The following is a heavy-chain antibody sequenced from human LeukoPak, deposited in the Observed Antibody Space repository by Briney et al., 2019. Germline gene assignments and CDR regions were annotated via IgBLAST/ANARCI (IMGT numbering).Heavy chain of an antibody. CDR3: ARHGGSYDYDS. D-gene: IGHD5-12*01. Sequence: GESLKISCKGSGYIFTTYWIAWVRQMPGKGPEWMGLIYPGDSDTRYSPSFQGQVTISADKSISTAYLQWSSLEASDTAMYYCARHGGSYDYDSWGQGTLVTVSS. V-gene: IGHV5-51*01. CDR2: IYPGDSDT. J-gene: IGHJ4*02. CDR1: GYIFTTYW.